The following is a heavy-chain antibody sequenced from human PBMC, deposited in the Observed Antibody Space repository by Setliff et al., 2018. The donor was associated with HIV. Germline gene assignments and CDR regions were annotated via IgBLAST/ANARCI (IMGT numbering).Heavy chain of an antibody. D-gene: IGHD3-22*01. CDR3: ARLTYYYDTSGPAAAFDI. Sequence: PSETLSLTCTVSGGSISSYYWNWIRQHPGKGLEWIGYIYNSGSTYYSPSLQSRLTISVDTSKNQLSLKLTSVTAADTAVYYCARLTYYYDTSGPAAAFDIWGQGTMVTVSS. CDR2: IYNSGST. J-gene: IGHJ3*02. CDR1: GGSISSYY. V-gene: IGHV4-59*06.